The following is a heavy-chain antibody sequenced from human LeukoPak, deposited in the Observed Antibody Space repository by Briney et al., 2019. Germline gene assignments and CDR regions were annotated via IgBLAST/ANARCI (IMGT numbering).Heavy chain of an antibody. CDR3: ARQWGRGDFDAFDI. CDR1: GGSISSYY. CDR2: IYYSGST. Sequence: PSETLSLTCTVSGGSISSYYWSWIRQPPRKGLEWIGYIYYSGSTNYNPSLKSRVTISVDTSKNQFSLKLSSVTAADTAVYYCARQWGRGDFDAFDIWGQGTMVTVSS. V-gene: IGHV4-59*08. J-gene: IGHJ3*02. D-gene: IGHD3-10*01.